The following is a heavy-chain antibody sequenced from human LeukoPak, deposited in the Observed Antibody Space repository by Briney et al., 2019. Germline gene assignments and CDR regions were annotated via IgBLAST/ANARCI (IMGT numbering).Heavy chain of an antibody. V-gene: IGHV4-34*01. D-gene: IGHD2-2*01. Sequence: SETLSLTCAVYGGSFSGYYWSWIRQPPGKGLEWIGEINHSGSTNYNPSLKSRVTISADTSKNQFSLKLSSVTAADTAVYYCARGTKVVPAYNWFDPWGQGTLVTVSS. CDR1: GGSFSGYY. CDR3: ARGTKVVPAYNWFDP. CDR2: INHSGST. J-gene: IGHJ5*02.